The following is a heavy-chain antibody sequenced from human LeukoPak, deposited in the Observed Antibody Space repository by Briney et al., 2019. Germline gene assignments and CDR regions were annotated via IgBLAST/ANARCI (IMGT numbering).Heavy chain of an antibody. J-gene: IGHJ4*02. CDR2: IRYDGSNK. Sequence: GGSLRLSYAASGFTYISYGMHWLRQAPGKGVEWVAFIRYDGSNKYYADSVKGRFTIFMGNSKNTLYLQINILRAEDTAGYYFSKDRMYPMIVVVIPYLDYWGQGTLVTVSS. CDR3: SKDRMYPMIVVVIPYLDY. V-gene: IGHV3-30*02. D-gene: IGHD3-22*01. CDR1: GFTYISYG.